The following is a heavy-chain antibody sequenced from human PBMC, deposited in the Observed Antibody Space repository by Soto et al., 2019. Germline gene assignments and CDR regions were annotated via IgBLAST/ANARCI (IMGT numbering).Heavy chain of an antibody. CDR2: ISGSGGST. J-gene: IGHJ3*02. V-gene: IGHV3-23*01. CDR3: AKQKFRSDAFDI. CDR1: GFTFSSYA. D-gene: IGHD2-21*01. Sequence: GGSLRLSCAASGFTFSSYAMSWVRQAPGKGLEWVSAISGSGGSTYYADSVKGRFTISRDNSKNALYLQMNSLRAEDTAVYYCAKQKFRSDAFDIWGQGTMVTVS.